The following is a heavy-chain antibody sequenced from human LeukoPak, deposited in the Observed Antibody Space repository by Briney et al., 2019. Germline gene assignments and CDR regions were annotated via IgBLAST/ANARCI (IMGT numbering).Heavy chain of an antibody. J-gene: IGHJ3*02. V-gene: IGHV4-59*01. CDR3: ARTQWLREYDAFDI. Sequence: SETLSLTCSVSGGSITGYYWSWIRQPPGKGLERIGYVSYSGSTNYNPSLKSRVTISVDTSKNQFSLNLNSVTAADTAVYYCARTQWLREYDAFDIWGQGTMVTVSS. CDR2: VSYSGST. D-gene: IGHD5-12*01. CDR1: GGSITGYY.